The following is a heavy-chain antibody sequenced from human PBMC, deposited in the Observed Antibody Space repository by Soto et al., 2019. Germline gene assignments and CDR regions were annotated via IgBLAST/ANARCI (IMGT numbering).Heavy chain of an antibody. CDR2: IYTSGST. CDR3: ARVFHSAFDI. Sequence: QVQLHESGPGLVKPSETLSLTCTVSGGSISSYYWSWIRQPAGKGLEWIGRIYTSGSTNYNPSLTSRVNLSVDTSKNQFSLKLSAVTAADTAVYYCARVFHSAFDIWCKGTMVTVSS. J-gene: IGHJ3*02. CDR1: GGSISSYY. V-gene: IGHV4-4*07.